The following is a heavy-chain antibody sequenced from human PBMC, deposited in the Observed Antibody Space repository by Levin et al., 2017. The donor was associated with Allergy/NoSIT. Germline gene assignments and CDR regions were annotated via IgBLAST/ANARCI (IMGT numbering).Heavy chain of an antibody. D-gene: IGHD3-10*01. V-gene: IGHV4-34*01. CDR3: ARHRKNAKGTYMVRGVMSAFDI. Sequence: TSETLSLTCAVYGGSFSGYYWSWIRQPPGKGLEWIGEINHSGSTNYNPSLKSRVTISVDTSKNQFSLKLSSVTAADTAVYYCARHRKNAKGTYMVRGVMSAFDIWGQGTMVTVSS. CDR1: GGSFSGYY. CDR2: INHSGST. J-gene: IGHJ3*02.